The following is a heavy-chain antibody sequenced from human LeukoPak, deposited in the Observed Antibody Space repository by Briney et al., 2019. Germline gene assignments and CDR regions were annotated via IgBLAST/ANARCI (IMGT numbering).Heavy chain of an antibody. V-gene: IGHV3-66*01. Sequence: GGSLRLSCAASGFTVSSNYMSWVRQAPGKGLEWVSVIYSGGSTYYADSVKGRFAISRDNSKNTLYLQMNSLRAEDTAVYYCAKSRSVGARWDLFDYWGQGTLVTVSS. CDR3: AKSRSVGARWDLFDY. CDR1: GFTVSSNY. J-gene: IGHJ4*02. D-gene: IGHD1-26*01. CDR2: IYSGGST.